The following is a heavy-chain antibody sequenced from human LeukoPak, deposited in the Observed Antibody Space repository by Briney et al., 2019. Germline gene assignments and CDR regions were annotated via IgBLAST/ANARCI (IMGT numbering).Heavy chain of an antibody. CDR1: GFTFSNYW. Sequence: PGGSLRLSCAASGFTFSNYWMSWVRQAPGKGLEWVANIKEDGSEKYYVDSVKGRFTISRDNARNSLYLQMNSLRAEDTAVYYCATHRGYCTGGSCYFDYWGQGTLVTVSS. V-gene: IGHV3-7*01. CDR2: IKEDGSEK. J-gene: IGHJ4*02. D-gene: IGHD2-15*01. CDR3: ATHRGYCTGGSCYFDY.